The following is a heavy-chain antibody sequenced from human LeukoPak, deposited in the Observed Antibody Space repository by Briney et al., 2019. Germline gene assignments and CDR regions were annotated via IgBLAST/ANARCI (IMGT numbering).Heavy chain of an antibody. CDR3: ARVYVGAFDI. D-gene: IGHD2-8*01. V-gene: IGHV4-38-2*02. Sequence: SETLSLTCTVSGYSISSGYYWGWIRQPPGKGLEWIGSIYHSGSTYYNPSLKSRVTISVDTSTNQFSLKLSSVTAADTAVYYCARVYVGAFDIWGQGTMVTVSS. CDR1: GYSISSGYY. J-gene: IGHJ3*02. CDR2: IYHSGST.